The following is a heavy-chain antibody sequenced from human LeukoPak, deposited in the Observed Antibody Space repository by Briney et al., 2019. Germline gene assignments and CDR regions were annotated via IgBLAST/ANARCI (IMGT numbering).Heavy chain of an antibody. J-gene: IGHJ5*02. CDR1: GFTFSSYA. Sequence: QTGGSLRLSCAASGFTFSSYAMNWVRQAPGKGLEWVSAISGSGGSTYYADSAKGRFTISRDNSKNTLYLQMDSLRAEDTAVYYCARVGYCSSTSCSTWFDPWGQGTPVTVSS. D-gene: IGHD2-2*02. CDR2: ISGSGGST. CDR3: ARVGYCSSTSCSTWFDP. V-gene: IGHV3-23*01.